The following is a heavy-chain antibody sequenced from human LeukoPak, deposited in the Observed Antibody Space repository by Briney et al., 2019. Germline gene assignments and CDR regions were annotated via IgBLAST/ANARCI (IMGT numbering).Heavy chain of an antibody. CDR1: GGSISSSSYY. Sequence: PSETLSLTCTVSGGSISSSSYYWGWIRQPPGKGLEWIGEIYHSGSTNYNPSLKSRVTISVDKSKNQFSLRLSSVTAADTAVYYCARDESRTSLDYWGQGTLVTVSS. D-gene: IGHD3/OR15-3a*01. V-gene: IGHV4-39*07. CDR3: ARDESRTSLDY. J-gene: IGHJ4*02. CDR2: IYHSGST.